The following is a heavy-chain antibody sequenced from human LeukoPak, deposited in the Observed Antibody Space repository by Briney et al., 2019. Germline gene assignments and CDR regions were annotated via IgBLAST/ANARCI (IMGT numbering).Heavy chain of an antibody. D-gene: IGHD2-15*01. J-gene: IGHJ4*02. Sequence: TVKVSCKASGGTFSSYAISWVRQAPGQGLDWMGGIIPIFGTANYAQKFQGRVTITTDESTSTAYMELSSLRSEDTAVYYCASDTAGYCSGGSCYPYYWGQGTLVTVSS. CDR3: ASDTAGYCSGGSCYPYY. CDR2: IIPIFGTA. V-gene: IGHV1-69*05. CDR1: GGTFSSYA.